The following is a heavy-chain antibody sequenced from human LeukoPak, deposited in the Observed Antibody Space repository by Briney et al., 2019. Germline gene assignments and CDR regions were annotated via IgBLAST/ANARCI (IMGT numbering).Heavy chain of an antibody. V-gene: IGHV3-30*03. J-gene: IGHJ4*02. CDR2: ISSDGSNK. D-gene: IGHD5-24*01. CDR1: GFTFSSYG. Sequence: GGSLRLSCAASGFTFSSYGMHWIRQAPDKGLEWVAVISSDGSNKHSADSVKGRFTISRDNSKNTLYLQMNSLRAEDTAVYYCARETPRRGETRDGYRWGQGTLVTVSS. CDR3: ARETPRRGETRDGYR.